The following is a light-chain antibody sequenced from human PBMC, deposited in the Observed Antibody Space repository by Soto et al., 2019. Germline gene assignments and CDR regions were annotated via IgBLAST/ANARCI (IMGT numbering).Light chain of an antibody. V-gene: IGLV2-14*01. Sequence: QSALTQPASVSRTPGQSITISCTRTSSDVGGYNYVSWYQQHPGKAPKLMIYEVSNRPSGVSNRFSGSKSGNTASLTISGLQAEDEADYYCSSYTSSSTRVFGGGTKVTVL. CDR2: EVS. CDR3: SSYTSSSTRV. CDR1: SSDVGGYNY. J-gene: IGLJ3*02.